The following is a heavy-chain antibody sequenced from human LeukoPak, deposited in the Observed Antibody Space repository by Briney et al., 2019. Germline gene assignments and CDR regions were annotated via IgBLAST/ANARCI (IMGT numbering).Heavy chain of an antibody. CDR1: GFTFSDYY. Sequence: MTGGSLRLSCAASGFTFSDYYMSWIRQAPGKGLEWVSYISISSSYTNYADSVKGRFTISRDNAKNSLYLQMKSLRAEDTAVYYCARDGGGGSGSYYYYFDYWGQGTLVTVSS. D-gene: IGHD3-10*01. CDR3: ARDGGGGSGSYYYYFDY. V-gene: IGHV3-11*05. CDR2: ISISSSYT. J-gene: IGHJ4*02.